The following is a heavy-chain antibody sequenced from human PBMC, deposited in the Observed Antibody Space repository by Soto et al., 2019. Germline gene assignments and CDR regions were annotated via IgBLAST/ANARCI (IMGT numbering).Heavy chain of an antibody. Sequence: GGSLRLSCAASGFTFSGSAMHWVRQASGKGLEWVGRIRSKANSYGTAYAASVKGRFTISRDDSKNTAYLQMNSLKTEDTAVYYCTRRLDGSVAHSYYYYYMDVWGKGTTVTVSS. CDR2: IRSKANSYGT. V-gene: IGHV3-73*01. D-gene: IGHD2-21*01. CDR3: TRRLDGSVAHSYYYYYMDV. J-gene: IGHJ6*03. CDR1: GFTFSGSA.